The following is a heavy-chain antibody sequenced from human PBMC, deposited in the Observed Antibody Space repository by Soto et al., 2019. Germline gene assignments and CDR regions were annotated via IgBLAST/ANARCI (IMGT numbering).Heavy chain of an antibody. D-gene: IGHD4-17*01. Sequence: EVQLVESGGGLVQPGRSLRLSCAASGFTFDDYAMHWVRQAPGKGLEWVSGISWNSGSIGYADSVKGRFTISRDNAKNSLYLQMNSLRAEDTALYYCAKDIYGDYEGDGAFDIWGQGTMVTVSS. J-gene: IGHJ3*02. CDR2: ISWNSGSI. CDR1: GFTFDDYA. V-gene: IGHV3-9*01. CDR3: AKDIYGDYEGDGAFDI.